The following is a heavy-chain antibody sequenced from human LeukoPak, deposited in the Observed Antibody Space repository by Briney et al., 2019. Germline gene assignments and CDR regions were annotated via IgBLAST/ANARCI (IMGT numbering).Heavy chain of an antibody. CDR3: AKGYHDSGGSWTPSDH. J-gene: IGHJ4*02. CDR2: ISSRSTYT. V-gene: IGHV3-21*01. Sequence: GGSLRLSCAASGFTFSSYSMNWVRQAPGKGLEWVSCISSRSTYTYYADSVKGRFTSSRDNAKNSLYLQMNSLRAEDTAVYYCAKGYHDSGGSWTPSDHWGQGTLVTVSS. D-gene: IGHD3-22*01. CDR1: GFTFSSYS.